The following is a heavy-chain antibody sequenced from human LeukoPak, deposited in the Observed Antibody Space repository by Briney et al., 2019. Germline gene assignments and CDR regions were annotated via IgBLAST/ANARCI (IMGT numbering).Heavy chain of an antibody. CDR2: ISSSGDAT. J-gene: IGHJ4*02. D-gene: IGHD3-22*01. CDR1: GFTFSNYA. CDR3: AKAPVNYYDSSGYLFDY. V-gene: IGHV3-23*01. Sequence: PGGSLRLSCAGSGFTFSNYAMTWVRQAPGKGLEWVSTISSSGDATYSADSVKGRFSISRDNSKNTLYLQMNNLRADDTAVYYCAKAPVNYYDSSGYLFDYWGQGTLVTVSS.